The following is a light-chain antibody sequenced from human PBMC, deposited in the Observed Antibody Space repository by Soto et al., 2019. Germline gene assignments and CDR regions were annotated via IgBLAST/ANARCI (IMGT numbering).Light chain of an antibody. CDR3: QHSYSTPPN. Sequence: IPMTQSPSSLSASVGDRVTLTCRTSRAINNYVNWYQHHPGRVPNLLISSASILQAGVQSRFSAGGSGTHFALTISNLQPEDVATYYCQHSYSTPPNFGQGTNLEI. J-gene: IGKJ2*01. CDR1: RAINNY. V-gene: IGKV1-39*01. CDR2: SAS.